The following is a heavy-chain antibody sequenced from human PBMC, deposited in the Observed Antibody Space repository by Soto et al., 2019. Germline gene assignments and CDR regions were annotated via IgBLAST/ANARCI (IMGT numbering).Heavy chain of an antibody. CDR3: ARMVGNWHGMDV. D-gene: IGHD1-20*01. CDR1: GGSFSGHL. J-gene: IGHJ6*02. CDR2: INHSGST. V-gene: IGHV4-34*01. Sequence: QVQLQQWGAGLLRPSETLSLTCAVYGGSFSGHLWTWIRQPPGKGLEWIGEINHSGSTSYNPSLNRRVTVSVDTSRNQFSLKLTSVTAADTAVYYCARMVGNWHGMDVWGQGTTVTVSS.